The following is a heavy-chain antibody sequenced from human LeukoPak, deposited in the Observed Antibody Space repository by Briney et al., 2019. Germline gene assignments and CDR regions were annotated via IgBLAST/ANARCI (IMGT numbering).Heavy chain of an antibody. J-gene: IGHJ1*01. Sequence: GGSLRLSCAASGFTFSSYAMHWVRQAPGKGLEYVSAISSNGGSTYYANSVKGRFTISRDNSKNTLYLQMGSLRVEDMAVYYCARVDAVAGNKYFQHWGQGTLVTVSS. CDR1: GFTFSSYA. CDR3: ARVDAVAGNKYFQH. D-gene: IGHD6-19*01. CDR2: ISSNGGST. V-gene: IGHV3-64*01.